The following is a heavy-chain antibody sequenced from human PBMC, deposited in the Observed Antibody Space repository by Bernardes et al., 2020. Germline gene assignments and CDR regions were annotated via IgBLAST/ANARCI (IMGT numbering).Heavy chain of an antibody. CDR1: GFTVTNPV. Sequence: GGSLRLSCAASGFTVTNPVMRWVRQAPGKGLAWVSSISGSGGGITHNADSVRGRFTISRDNSENTLFLQMNSLRAEDTAVYYCAKGPLNLDDIDVWGKGTTVTVTS. J-gene: IGHJ6*03. V-gene: IGHV3-23*01. CDR2: ISGSGGGIT. CDR3: AKGPLNLDDIDV.